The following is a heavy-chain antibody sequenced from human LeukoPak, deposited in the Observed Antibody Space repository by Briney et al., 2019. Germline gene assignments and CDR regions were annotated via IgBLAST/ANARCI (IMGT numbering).Heavy chain of an antibody. Sequence: SETLSLTCTVSGVSISNHYSSWLRQPPGKGLDCIRYIYSTWNTTYNPSLKSRVTISEDTSKNQFSLELSSVTAADTAVYYCVRHSRVVAFDYWGQGNLVTVSS. CDR3: VRHSRVVAFDY. V-gene: IGHV4-59*08. CDR1: GVSISNHY. J-gene: IGHJ4*02. CDR2: IYSTWNT. D-gene: IGHD2-15*01.